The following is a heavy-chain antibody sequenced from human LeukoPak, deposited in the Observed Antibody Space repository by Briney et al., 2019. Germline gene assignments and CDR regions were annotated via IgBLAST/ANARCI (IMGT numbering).Heavy chain of an antibody. Sequence: PGGSLRLSCAASGFIFSRYGMHWVRQAPGKGLEWVAVVSYDGTETKYADSVKGRLNLSRDNSKNTVYLQMNSLTFEDTAVYYCACSARGVIFDVWGKGTTVIVSS. D-gene: IGHD3-10*01. CDR2: VSYDGTET. CDR1: GFIFSRYG. J-gene: IGHJ6*04. V-gene: IGHV3-30*03. CDR3: ACSARGVIFDV.